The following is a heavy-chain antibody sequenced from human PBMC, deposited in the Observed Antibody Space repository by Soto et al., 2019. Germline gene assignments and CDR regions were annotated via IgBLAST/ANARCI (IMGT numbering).Heavy chain of an antibody. V-gene: IGHV1-69*06. J-gene: IGHJ4*02. D-gene: IGHD1-26*01. CDR1: GGTFSSYA. CDR3: ARDGGYSTGSYYVTGYFDY. Sequence: QVQLVQSGAEVKKPGSSVKVSCKASGGTFSSYAISWVRQAPGQGLEWMGGIIPIFGTANYAQKFQGRVTITADKPTSTAYMEQSSVRSEDTAVYYCARDGGYSTGSYYVTGYFDYWGQGTLVTVSS. CDR2: IIPIFGTA.